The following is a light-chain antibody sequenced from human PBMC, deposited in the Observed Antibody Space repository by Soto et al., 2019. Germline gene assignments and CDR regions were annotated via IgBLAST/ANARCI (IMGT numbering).Light chain of an antibody. V-gene: IGKV1-5*01. CDR1: QSVSRW. CDR3: QQYSSYSLPT. J-gene: IGKJ4*01. Sequence: DIQMTQSPSILSATVEDSVTITYRASQSVSRWLAWYQQKPGKAPKLLIYDASSLNSGVPSRFSGSQSGTEFTLTITSLLPDDFATYFCQQYSSYSLPTFGGGTKVDIK. CDR2: DAS.